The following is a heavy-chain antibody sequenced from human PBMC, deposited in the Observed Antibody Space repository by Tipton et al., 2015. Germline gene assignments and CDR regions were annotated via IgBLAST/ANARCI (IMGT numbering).Heavy chain of an antibody. J-gene: IGHJ3*02. CDR1: GYSFATYW. V-gene: IGHV5-51*01. CDR2: FYPDDSDT. D-gene: IGHD3-22*01. CDR3: ARHVSFYYDTHGSDALDI. Sequence: QLVQSGAEVKKPGESLKISCKGSGYSFATYWIGWVRQMPGKGLEWLGIFYPDDSDTRYSPSFQGQATISADKSISTAYLHWSSLKASDAAMYYCARHVSFYYDTHGSDALDIWAQGTMVTVSS.